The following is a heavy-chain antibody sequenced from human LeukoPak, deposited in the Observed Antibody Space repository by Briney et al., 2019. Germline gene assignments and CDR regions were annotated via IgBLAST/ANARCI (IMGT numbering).Heavy chain of an antibody. CDR1: GYTFTNYD. CDR2: MNPNSGNT. D-gene: IGHD3-10*01. J-gene: IGHJ5*02. CDR3: ARTLYYGSSNWFDP. Sequence: ASVKVSCKTFGYTFTNYDINWVRQATGQGLEWMGWMNPNSGNTGYAQKFQGRVSITRDTSISTAYMELSSLRSEDTAVYYCARTLYYGSSNWFDPGGQGTLVTVSS. V-gene: IGHV1-8*02.